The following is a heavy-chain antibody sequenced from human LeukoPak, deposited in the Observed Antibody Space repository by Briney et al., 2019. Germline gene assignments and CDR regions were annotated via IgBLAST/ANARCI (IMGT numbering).Heavy chain of an antibody. CDR2: IYYSGST. CDR3: ARVLVVVVAAAPVLDAFDI. Sequence: SETLSLTCTVPGGSISSSSYYWGWIRQPPGKGLEWIGSIYYSGSTYYNPSLKSRVTISVDTSKNQFSLKLSSVTAADTAVYYCARVLVVVVAAAPVLDAFDIWGQGTMVTVSS. CDR1: GGSISSSSYY. J-gene: IGHJ3*02. D-gene: IGHD2-15*01. V-gene: IGHV4-39*01.